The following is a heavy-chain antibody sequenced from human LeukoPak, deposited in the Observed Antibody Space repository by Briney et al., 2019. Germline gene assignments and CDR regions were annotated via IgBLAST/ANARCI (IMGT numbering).Heavy chain of an antibody. V-gene: IGHV4-59*01. Sequence: SETLSLTCTVSGGSISSYYWSWIRQSPGKGLEWIGSIYYSGSTNYNPSLKSRVTISVDTSKNHFSLSLSSVTAADTAVYYCMRSYYYDSSGYTFLDYWGQGTLVTVSS. D-gene: IGHD3-22*01. J-gene: IGHJ4*02. CDR3: MRSYYYDSSGYTFLDY. CDR1: GGSISSYY. CDR2: IYYSGST.